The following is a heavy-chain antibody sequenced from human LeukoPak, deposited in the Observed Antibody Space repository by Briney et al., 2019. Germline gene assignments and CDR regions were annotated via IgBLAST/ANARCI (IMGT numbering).Heavy chain of an antibody. CDR3: AKGAASALVDWFDP. V-gene: IGHV3-23*01. J-gene: IGHJ5*02. CDR1: GFTFSSYA. Sequence: SGGSLRLSCAASGFTFSSYAMSWVRQAPGKGLEWVSSVTGSGGGTFYADSVKGRFTISRDNSQNTLYLQMNSLGAEDTAVYYCAKGAASALVDWFDPWGQGTLVTVSS. CDR2: VTGSGGGT. D-gene: IGHD6-25*01.